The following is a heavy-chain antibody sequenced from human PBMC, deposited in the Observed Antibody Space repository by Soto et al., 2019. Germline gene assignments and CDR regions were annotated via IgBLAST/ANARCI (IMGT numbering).Heavy chain of an antibody. J-gene: IGHJ5*02. CDR1: DGSISSGGYY. CDR2: IYYSGST. Sequence: QVQLQESGPGLVKPSQTLSLTCTVSDGSISSGGYYWSWIRQHPGKGREWIGYIYYSGSTYYNPSLKSRVTRSVDTSKNQFSLKLSSVTAANTAVYYCARGTDYVCWFDPWGQVTLVTVSS. D-gene: IGHD4-17*01. CDR3: ARGTDYVCWFDP. V-gene: IGHV4-31*03.